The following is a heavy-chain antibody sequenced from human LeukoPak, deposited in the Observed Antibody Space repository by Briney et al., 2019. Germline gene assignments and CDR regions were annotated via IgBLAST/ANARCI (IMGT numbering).Heavy chain of an antibody. V-gene: IGHV3-23*01. D-gene: IGHD1-26*01. CDR3: AKEYTGTFSPFPSYFDN. CDR2: ITGSGGRT. J-gene: IGHJ4*02. Sequence: GGSLRLSCAAFGFTFSSYAMNWVRQAPGKGLEWVSAITGSGGRTYYADSVKGRFTISRDNSKNTLYLQMNSLRAEDTAIYYCAKEYTGTFSPFPSYFDNWGQGTLVTVSS. CDR1: GFTFSSYA.